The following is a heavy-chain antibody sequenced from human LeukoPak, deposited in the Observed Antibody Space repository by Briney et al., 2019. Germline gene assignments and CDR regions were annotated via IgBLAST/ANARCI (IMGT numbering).Heavy chain of an antibody. Sequence: SETLSLTCTVSGGSISSGSYYWSWIRQPAGKGLEWIGRIYTSGSTNYNPSLKSRVTISVDTSKNQFSLKLSSVTAADTAVYYCARARQYQLHPYWYFDLWGRGTLVTVSS. V-gene: IGHV4-61*02. CDR1: GGSISSGSYY. D-gene: IGHD2-2*01. CDR2: IYTSGST. CDR3: ARARQYQLHPYWYFDL. J-gene: IGHJ2*01.